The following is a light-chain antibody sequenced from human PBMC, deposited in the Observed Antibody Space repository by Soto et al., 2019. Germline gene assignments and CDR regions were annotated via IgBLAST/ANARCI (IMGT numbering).Light chain of an antibody. J-gene: IGKJ1*01. V-gene: IGKV3-20*01. CDR1: QSVSRY. CDR2: GAS. Sequence: EIVLTQSPGTLSLSPGERATLSCRASQSVSRYLAWYQQKPGQAPRLLIYGASSRATGIPDRFSGSGSGTDFTLTISRLEPEDCAVYYCQQYGSSPWTFGQGTKVEIK. CDR3: QQYGSSPWT.